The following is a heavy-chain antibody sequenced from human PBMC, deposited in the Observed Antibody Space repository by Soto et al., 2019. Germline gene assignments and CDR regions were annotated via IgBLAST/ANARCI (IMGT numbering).Heavy chain of an antibody. V-gene: IGHV3-33*01. CDR2: IWHDGGNK. Sequence: PGGSLRLSCAASGFTFSSYGMHWVRQAPGKGLEWVAFIWHDGGNKFYAESVKGRFTISRDNSKNTLYLQMTSLSAEDTVMYYCARDGDVNTGFGKDYWGQGTLVTVSS. J-gene: IGHJ4*02. D-gene: IGHD3-16*01. CDR3: ARDGDVNTGFGKDY. CDR1: GFTFSSYG.